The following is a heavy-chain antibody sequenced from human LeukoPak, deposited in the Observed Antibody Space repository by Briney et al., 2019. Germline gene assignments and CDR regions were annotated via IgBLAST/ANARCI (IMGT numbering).Heavy chain of an antibody. Sequence: ASVKVSCKASGYTFTSYGISWVRQAPGQGLEWMGWISAYNGNTNYAQKFQGRVTMTRDTSISTAYMELSRLRSDDTAVYYCARGEYSGYLRGNWGQGTLVTVSS. CDR2: ISAYNGNT. CDR3: ARGEYSGYLRGN. J-gene: IGHJ4*02. CDR1: GYTFTSYG. V-gene: IGHV1-18*01. D-gene: IGHD5-12*01.